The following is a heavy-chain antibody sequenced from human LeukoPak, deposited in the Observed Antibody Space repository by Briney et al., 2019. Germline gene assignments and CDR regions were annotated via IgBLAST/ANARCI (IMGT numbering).Heavy chain of an antibody. J-gene: IGHJ6*03. CDR1: GYTFTSYG. CDR2: ISAYNGNT. Sequence: ASVKVSCKASGYTFTSYGISWVRQAPGQGLEWMGWISAYNGNTNYAQKLQGRVTMTTDTSTSTAYMELRSLRSDDTAVYYCAREGDYSNPSHPNYYYMGVWGKGTTVTVSS. D-gene: IGHD4-11*01. V-gene: IGHV1-18*01. CDR3: AREGDYSNPSHPNYYYMGV.